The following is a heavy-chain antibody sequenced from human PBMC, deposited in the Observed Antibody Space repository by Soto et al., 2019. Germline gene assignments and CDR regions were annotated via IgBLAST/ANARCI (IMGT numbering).Heavy chain of an antibody. D-gene: IGHD6-19*01. CDR3: AKGKSGWYGSIFDS. J-gene: IGHJ4*02. V-gene: IGHV3-9*01. CDR1: GFNFDDYA. Sequence: EVQLVESGGDLAQPGTSLRLSCAASGFNFDDYAMHWVRQVPRKGLEWVSGLSWNSGAVGYADSVKGRFTISRDNAKNFLYLQMNSLRAEDTALYYCAKGKSGWYGSIFDSWGQGTLVTVSS. CDR2: LSWNSGAV.